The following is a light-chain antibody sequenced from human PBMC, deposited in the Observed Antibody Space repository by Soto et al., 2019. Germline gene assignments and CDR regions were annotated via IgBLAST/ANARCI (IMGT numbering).Light chain of an antibody. CDR2: DAS. CDR1: QTVRSNS. J-gene: IGKJ1*01. V-gene: IGKV3-20*01. Sequence: EIVLTQSPGTLSLSAGERATLSCRASQTVRSNSLAWYQQKPGQAPRLLMYDASSRPPGIPDRFSGSGSGTDFTLTISRLDPEDFAVYYCQQYGSSPTTFGQGTKVDIK. CDR3: QQYGSSPTT.